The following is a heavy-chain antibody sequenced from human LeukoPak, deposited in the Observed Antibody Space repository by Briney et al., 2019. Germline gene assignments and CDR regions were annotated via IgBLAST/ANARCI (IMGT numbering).Heavy chain of an antibody. CDR2: ISYDGSNK. CDR3: ASRKYSNSSPTFDY. V-gene: IGHV3-30-3*01. D-gene: IGHD6-6*01. CDR1: GFTFNTYS. Sequence: PGGSLRLSCVASGFTFNTYSMNWVRQAPGKGLEWVAAISYDGSNKYYADSVKGRFTISRDNSKNTLYLQMNSLRAEDTAVYYCASRKYSNSSPTFDYWGQGTLVTVSS. J-gene: IGHJ4*02.